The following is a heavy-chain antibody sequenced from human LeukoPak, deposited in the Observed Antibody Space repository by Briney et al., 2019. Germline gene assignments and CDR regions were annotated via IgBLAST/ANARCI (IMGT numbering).Heavy chain of an antibody. CDR2: IYTSGST. Sequence: SETLSLTCTVSGGSISNYYWSWIRQPAGKGLEWIGRIYTSGSTNYNPSLKSRVTMSVDTSKNQFSLKLSSVTAADTAVYYCARMQLERVPGAPNHYYYGMDVWGQGTTVTVSS. J-gene: IGHJ6*02. D-gene: IGHD1-1*01. CDR1: GGSISNYY. CDR3: ARMQLERVPGAPNHYYYGMDV. V-gene: IGHV4-4*07.